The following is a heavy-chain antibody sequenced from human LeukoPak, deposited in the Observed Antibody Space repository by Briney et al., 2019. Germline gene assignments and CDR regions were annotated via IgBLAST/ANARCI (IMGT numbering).Heavy chain of an antibody. J-gene: IGHJ4*02. CDR3: SGGSRFVDY. D-gene: IGHD3-16*01. V-gene: IGHV3-11*06. CDR1: GFTFSDYY. CDR2: ISTSNSYI. Sequence: PGGSLRLSCAASGFTFSDYYMSWIRQAPGQGLEWVSSISTSNSYIKYADSVKGRFTISRDNAKNSLFLQMNSLRVEDTAVYYCSGGSRFVDYWGQGTLVTVSS.